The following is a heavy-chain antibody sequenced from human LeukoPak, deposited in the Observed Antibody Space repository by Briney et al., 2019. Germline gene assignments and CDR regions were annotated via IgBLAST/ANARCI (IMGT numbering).Heavy chain of an antibody. Sequence: GGSLRLSCAASGFTFSSYSMNWVRQAPGKGLEWVSSISSSSSYIYYADSAKGRFTISRDNAKNSLYLQMNSLRAEDTAVYYCARLTVTIAPYYYYYMDVWGKGTTVTVSS. CDR3: ARLTVTIAPYYYYYMDV. D-gene: IGHD4-17*01. CDR2: ISSSSSYI. J-gene: IGHJ6*03. CDR1: GFTFSSYS. V-gene: IGHV3-21*01.